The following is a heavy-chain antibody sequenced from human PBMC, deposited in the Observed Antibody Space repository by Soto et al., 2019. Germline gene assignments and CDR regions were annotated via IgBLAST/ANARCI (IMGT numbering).Heavy chain of an antibody. D-gene: IGHD3-10*01. CDR3: ARLIASSKLRGVVIN. J-gene: IGHJ4*02. CDR1: GGSISSDNW. CDR2: IYHSGNP. V-gene: IGHV4-4*02. Sequence: QVHLQESGPDLVRPSETLSLTCSFFGGSISSDNWWSWVRQTPGKGLEWIGEIYHSGNPNYNPSLKSRVTISVDKSKNQFSLKLTSVTAADTALYYCARLIASSKLRGVVINWGQGTLVTVSS.